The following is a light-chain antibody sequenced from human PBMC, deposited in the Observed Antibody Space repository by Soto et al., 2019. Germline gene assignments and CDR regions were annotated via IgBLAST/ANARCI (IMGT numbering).Light chain of an antibody. CDR1: QSISSY. V-gene: IGKV1-39*01. J-gene: IGKJ3*01. Sequence: DMQMTQSPSSLSASVGARVTVTCRAGQSISSYLNWYQQRPWKAPTLLIYSASTLQTGLPSRFSGSGSGTDFTLTISSLQPEDFAVYYCQQCYNGPFTFGRGTKVDI. CDR2: SAS. CDR3: QQCYNGPFT.